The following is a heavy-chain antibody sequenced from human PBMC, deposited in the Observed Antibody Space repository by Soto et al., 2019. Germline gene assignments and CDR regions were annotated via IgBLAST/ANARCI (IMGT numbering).Heavy chain of an antibody. CDR3: AREGSQGYYDSSGYYPI. CDR2: IYYSGST. J-gene: IGHJ3*02. Sequence: SETLSLTCTVSGGSISSYYWSWIRQPPGKGLEWIGYIYYSGSTNYNPSLKSRVTISVGTSKNQFSLKLSSVTAADTAVYYCAREGSQGYYDSSGYYPIWGQGTMVTVSS. V-gene: IGHV4-59*01. CDR1: GGSISSYY. D-gene: IGHD3-22*01.